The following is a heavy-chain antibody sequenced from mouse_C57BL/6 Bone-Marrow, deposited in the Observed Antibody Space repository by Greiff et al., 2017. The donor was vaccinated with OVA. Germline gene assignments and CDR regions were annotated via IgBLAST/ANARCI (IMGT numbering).Heavy chain of an antibody. CDR2: INPSSGYT. CDR1: GYTFTSYT. V-gene: IGHV1-4*01. CDR3: ANFYYGSRNWYFDV. Sequence: QVQLQQSGAELARPGASVKMSCKASGYTFTSYTMHWVKQRPGQGLEWIGYINPSSGYTKYNQKFKDKATLTADKSSSTAYMQLSSLTSEDSAVYYCANFYYGSRNWYFDVWGTGTTVTVSS. D-gene: IGHD1-1*01. J-gene: IGHJ1*03.